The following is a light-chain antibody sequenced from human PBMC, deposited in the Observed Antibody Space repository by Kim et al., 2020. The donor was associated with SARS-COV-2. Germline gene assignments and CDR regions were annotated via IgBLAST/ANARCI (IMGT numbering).Light chain of an antibody. Sequence: EIVMTQSPATLSVSPGERATLSCRASQSVSSNLAWYQQKPGQAPRLLIYGASTRATGIPARFSGSGSGTEFTLTISSLQSGDFAVYYCQQYNNWPPPYTFGQGTKLEI. CDR3: QQYNNWPPPYT. CDR1: QSVSSN. CDR2: GAS. V-gene: IGKV3-15*01. J-gene: IGKJ2*01.